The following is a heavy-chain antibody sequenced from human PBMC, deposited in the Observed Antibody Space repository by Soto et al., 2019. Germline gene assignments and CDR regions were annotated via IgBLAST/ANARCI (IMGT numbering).Heavy chain of an antibody. Sequence: SETLSLTCTVSGGSISSSSYYWGWIRQPPGKGLEWIGSIYYSGSTYYNPSLKSRVTISVDTSKNQFSLKLSSVTAADTAVYYCARALDTAMALHDYWGQGTLVTVSS. D-gene: IGHD5-18*01. CDR2: IYYSGST. CDR1: GGSISSSSYY. V-gene: IGHV4-39*07. J-gene: IGHJ4*02. CDR3: ARALDTAMALHDY.